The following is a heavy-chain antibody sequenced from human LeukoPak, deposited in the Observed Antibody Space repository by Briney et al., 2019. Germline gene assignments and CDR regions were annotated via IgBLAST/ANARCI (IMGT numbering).Heavy chain of an antibody. CDR2: IYSGGST. V-gene: IGHV3-53*01. J-gene: IGHJ4*02. CDR1: GFTVSSNY. Sequence: GGSLRLSCAASGFTVSSNYMNWVRQAPGKGLEWVSVIYSGGSTYYADSVKGRFTIPRDNAKNSLYLQMNSLRAEDTAVYYCARDPDSSGWYWEDYWGQGTLVTVSS. CDR3: ARDPDSSGWYWEDY. D-gene: IGHD6-19*01.